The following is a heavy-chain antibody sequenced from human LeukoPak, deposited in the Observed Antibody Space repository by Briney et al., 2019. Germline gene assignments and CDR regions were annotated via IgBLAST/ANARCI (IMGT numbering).Heavy chain of an antibody. CDR1: GGSFSGYY. CDR2: INHSGST. CDR3: ARGYSGYALPFDI. Sequence: SETLSLTCAVYGGSFSGYYWSWIRQPPRRGLEWSGEINHSGSTNYNPSLKSRVTISVDTSKNQFSLKLSSVTAADTAVYYCARGYSGYALPFDIWGQGTMVTVSS. J-gene: IGHJ3*02. V-gene: IGHV4-34*01. D-gene: IGHD5-12*01.